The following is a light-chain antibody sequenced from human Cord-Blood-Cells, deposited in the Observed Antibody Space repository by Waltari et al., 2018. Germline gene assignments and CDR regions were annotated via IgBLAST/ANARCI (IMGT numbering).Light chain of an antibody. CDR3: QSYDSSLSGWV. CDR2: GNS. CDR1: SSNIGAGYD. V-gene: IGLV1-40*01. J-gene: IGLJ3*02. Sequence: QSVLTQPPSVPGAPGPRVPSSCTGSSSNIGAGYDVHWYQQLPGTAPKLLIHGNSNRPSGVPDRFSGSKSGTSASLAITGLQAEDEADYYCQSYDSSLSGWVFGGGTKLTVL.